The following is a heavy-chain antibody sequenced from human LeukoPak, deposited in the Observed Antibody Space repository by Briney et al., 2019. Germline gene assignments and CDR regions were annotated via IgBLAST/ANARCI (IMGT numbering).Heavy chain of an antibody. J-gene: IGHJ3*02. CDR1: GFTFSSYG. Sequence: GGSLRLSCAASGFTFSSYGMHWVRQAPGKGLEWVAFIRYDGSNKYYADSVKGRFTISRDNSKNTLYLQMNSLRAEDTAVYYCAKDRYNWNDGDAFDIWGQGTMVTVSS. CDR2: IRYDGSNK. D-gene: IGHD1-1*01. CDR3: AKDRYNWNDGDAFDI. V-gene: IGHV3-30*02.